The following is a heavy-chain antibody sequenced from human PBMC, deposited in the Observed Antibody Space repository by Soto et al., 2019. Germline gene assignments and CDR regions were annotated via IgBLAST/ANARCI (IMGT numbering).Heavy chain of an antibody. Sequence: QPGGSLRLSCAASGFTFSSYAMSWVRQAPGKGLEWVSAISGSGGSTYYADSVKGRFTISRDNSKNTLYLQMNSLRAEDTAVYYCAKDKGLCSSTSCYRFFDYWGQGTLVTVSS. V-gene: IGHV3-23*01. CDR3: AKDKGLCSSTSCYRFFDY. J-gene: IGHJ4*02. CDR2: ISGSGGST. CDR1: GFTFSSYA. D-gene: IGHD2-2*01.